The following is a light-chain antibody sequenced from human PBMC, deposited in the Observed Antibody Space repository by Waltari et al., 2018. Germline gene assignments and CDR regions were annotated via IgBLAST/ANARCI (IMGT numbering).Light chain of an antibody. CDR2: GAS. CDR3: QHYVRLPAT. Sequence: EIVLTQSPGTLSLSPGERATLSCRASQSVGRTLAWYQQKPGQAPRLLMYGASSRATGTPDRLGGSGSGTDFSLTISRLEPEDFAVYYCQHYVRLPATFGQGTKVEIK. CDR1: QSVGRT. J-gene: IGKJ1*01. V-gene: IGKV3-20*01.